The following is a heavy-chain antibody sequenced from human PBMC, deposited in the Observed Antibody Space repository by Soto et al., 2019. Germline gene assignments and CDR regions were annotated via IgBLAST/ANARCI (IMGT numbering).Heavy chain of an antibody. D-gene: IGHD6-13*01. J-gene: IGHJ5*02. CDR2: ISAYNGNI. Sequence: SVKVSCKASAYTFTNYGISWVRQAPGQGLEWMGWISAYNGNINYAQKFRGRVTMTTDTSASSAYLQVMSLRSHDTAVYHCERGGCSWTLREFDPWGQGSLGTV. CDR1: AYTFTNYG. CDR3: ERGGCSWTLREFDP. V-gene: IGHV1-18*01.